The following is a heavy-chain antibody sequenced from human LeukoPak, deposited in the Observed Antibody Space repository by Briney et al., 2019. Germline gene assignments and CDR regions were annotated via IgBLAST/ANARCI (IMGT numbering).Heavy chain of an antibody. D-gene: IGHD7-27*01. V-gene: IGHV3-74*01. J-gene: IGHJ5*02. Sequence: GGSLRLSCAAAGFTCSGYWMHWVRHAPGKGLQWVSRINFDGATTNYADSVKGRFTISRDNAKNALHLQMSSLRGDEPAVYYCVRGAVGTGVWFDPWGQGTLVTVSS. CDR1: GFTCSGYW. CDR2: INFDGATT. CDR3: VRGAVGTGVWFDP.